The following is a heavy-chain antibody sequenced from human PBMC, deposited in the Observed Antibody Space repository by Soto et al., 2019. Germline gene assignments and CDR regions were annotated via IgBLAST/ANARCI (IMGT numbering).Heavy chain of an antibody. J-gene: IGHJ4*02. CDR1: GFTFSSYE. D-gene: IGHD3-3*01. Sequence: SGGSLRLSCAASGFTFSSYEMNWVRQAPGKGLEWVSYISSSGSTIYYADSVKGRFTISRDNAKNSLYLQMNSLRAEDTAVYYCARVRNDFWSGSQDKNFDYWGQGTLVTVSS. CDR3: ARVRNDFWSGSQDKNFDY. V-gene: IGHV3-48*03. CDR2: ISSSGSTI.